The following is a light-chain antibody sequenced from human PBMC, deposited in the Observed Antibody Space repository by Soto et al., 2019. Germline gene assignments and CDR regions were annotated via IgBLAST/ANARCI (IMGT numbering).Light chain of an antibody. Sequence: QSVLTQPASVSGSPGQSITISCTGTSSYVGGYNYVSWYQQHPDKAPKLMIYEVSNRPSGVSNRFSGSKSGNTASLTISGLQAEDEADYYCSSYTSSSTQVFGTGTKVTVL. CDR2: EVS. J-gene: IGLJ1*01. CDR1: SSYVGGYNY. CDR3: SSYTSSSTQV. V-gene: IGLV2-14*01.